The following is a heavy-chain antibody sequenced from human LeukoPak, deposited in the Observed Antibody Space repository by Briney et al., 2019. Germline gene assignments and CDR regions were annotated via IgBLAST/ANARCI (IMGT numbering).Heavy chain of an antibody. V-gene: IGHV1-2*02. CDR1: GYTFTGYY. CDR3: ARGTYYYDSSGYYWHY. D-gene: IGHD3-22*01. CDR2: INPNSGGT. J-gene: IGHJ4*02. Sequence: GAPVKVSCKASGYTFTGYYMHWVRQAPGQGLEWMGWINPNSGGTNYAQKFQGRVTMTRDTSISTAYMELSRLRSDDTAVYYCARGTYYYDSSGYYWHYWGQGTLVTVSS.